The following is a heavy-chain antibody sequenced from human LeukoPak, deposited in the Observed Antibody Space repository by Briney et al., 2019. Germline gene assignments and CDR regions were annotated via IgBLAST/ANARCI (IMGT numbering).Heavy chain of an antibody. CDR3: AKGIAAAGNGWFDP. V-gene: IGHV3-9*01. J-gene: IGHJ5*02. D-gene: IGHD6-13*01. CDR1: GFTFDDYA. CDR2: ISWNSGSI. Sequence: GRSLRLSCAASGFTFDDYAMHWVRQAPGKGLEWVSGISWNSGSIGYADSVKGRFTISRDNAKNSLYLQMNSLRAEDTALYYCAKGIAAAGNGWFDPWGQGTLVTVSS.